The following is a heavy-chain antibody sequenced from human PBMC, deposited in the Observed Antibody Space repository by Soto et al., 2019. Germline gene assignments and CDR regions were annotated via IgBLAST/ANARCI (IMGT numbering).Heavy chain of an antibody. CDR3: ARESISMVRGIINHYYYYMDV. Sequence: PGGSLRLSCAASGFTFSSYAMHWVRQAPGKGLEWVAVISFDGNNKYYADSVKGRFTISRDNSKNTLYLQMNSLRAEDTAVYYCARESISMVRGIINHYYYYMDVWGRGTTVTVSS. D-gene: IGHD3-10*01. V-gene: IGHV3-30-3*01. CDR1: GFTFSSYA. CDR2: ISFDGNNK. J-gene: IGHJ6*03.